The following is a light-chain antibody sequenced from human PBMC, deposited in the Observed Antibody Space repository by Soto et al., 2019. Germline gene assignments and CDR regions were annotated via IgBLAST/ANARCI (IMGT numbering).Light chain of an antibody. J-gene: IGKJ2*01. CDR2: KVF. V-gene: IGKV2-30*01. Sequence: DVVMTQSPLSLPVTLGQSASISCTSSQSLVYADGNTYLNWLQQRPGQSPRRLIYKVFNRDSGVPDRFSGNASGSEFTLTISRVEAEDIGVYYCMQTAHWPYTFGRGTKLEIK. CDR3: MQTAHWPYT. CDR1: QSLVYADGNTY.